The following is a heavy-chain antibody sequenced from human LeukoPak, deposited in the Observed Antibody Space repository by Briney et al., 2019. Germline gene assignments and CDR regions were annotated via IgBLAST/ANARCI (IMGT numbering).Heavy chain of an antibody. V-gene: IGHV3-21*04. Sequence: GGSLRLSCAASGFTFSSYSMNWIRQAPGKGLEWVSSISSGSRNIYYAGSVKGRFTISRDNAKNSLYLQMNSLRAEDTAVYYCAKRALGSYYILWGQGTLVTVSS. CDR3: AKRALGSYYIL. J-gene: IGHJ4*02. D-gene: IGHD3-10*01. CDR2: ISSGSRNI. CDR1: GFTFSSYS.